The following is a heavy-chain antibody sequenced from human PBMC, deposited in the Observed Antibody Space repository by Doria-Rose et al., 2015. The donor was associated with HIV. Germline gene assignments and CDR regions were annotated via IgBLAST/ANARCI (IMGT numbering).Heavy chain of an antibody. V-gene: IGHV3-21*01. CDR2: ISSTSAYI. D-gene: IGHD3-10*01. J-gene: IGHJ4*02. Sequence: VQLVQSGGGLVRPGGSLRLSCATSRFTFSSHRINWVRQAPGKVLEWVSSISSTSAYINYADSVRGRFTISRDNARNSLYLQMDSLRAEDTAIYYCATGVTLDYWGQGTLVTVSS. CDR3: ATGVTLDY. CDR1: RFTFSSHR.